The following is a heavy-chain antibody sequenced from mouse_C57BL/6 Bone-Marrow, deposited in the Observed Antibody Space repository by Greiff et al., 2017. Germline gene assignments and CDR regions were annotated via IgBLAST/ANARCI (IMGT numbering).Heavy chain of an antibody. J-gene: IGHJ2*01. CDR2: IQPNSGST. CDR1: GYTFTSYW. V-gene: IGHV1-64*01. D-gene: IGHD1-1*01. Sequence: QVQLQQPGAELVKPGASVKLSCKASGYTFTSYWMHWVKQRPGQGLEWIGMIQPNSGSTNYNEKFKSKATLTVDKSSSTAYMQLSSLTSEDSAVYYCAKKHYYGSSFDYWGQGTTLTVSS. CDR3: AKKHYYGSSFDY.